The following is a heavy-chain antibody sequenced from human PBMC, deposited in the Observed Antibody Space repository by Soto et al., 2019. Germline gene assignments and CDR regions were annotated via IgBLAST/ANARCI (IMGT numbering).Heavy chain of an antibody. CDR1: GYSFTSYW. Sequence: GESLKISCKGSGYSFTSYWIGWVRQMPGKGLEWMGIIYPGDSDTRYSPSFQGQVTISADKSISTAYLQWSSLKASDTAMYYCARDSPYYYDSSGYYHNDAFDIWGQGTMVTVSS. CDR3: ARDSPYYYDSSGYYHNDAFDI. V-gene: IGHV5-51*01. D-gene: IGHD3-22*01. CDR2: IYPGDSDT. J-gene: IGHJ3*02.